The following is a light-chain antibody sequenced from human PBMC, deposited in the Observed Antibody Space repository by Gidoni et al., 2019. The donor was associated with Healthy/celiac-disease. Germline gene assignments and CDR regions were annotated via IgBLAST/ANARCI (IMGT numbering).Light chain of an antibody. CDR2: DAS. CDR1: QSVSSY. J-gene: IGKJ4*01. V-gene: IGKV3-11*01. CDR3: QQRKA. Sequence: IVLTQSPATLSLSPGERATLSCSSSQSVSSYLACYQQNPGQAPRLLIYDASHRATGIPARLSGSGSGTDFTLTISSLEPEDFAVYYCQQRKAFGGGTKVEIK.